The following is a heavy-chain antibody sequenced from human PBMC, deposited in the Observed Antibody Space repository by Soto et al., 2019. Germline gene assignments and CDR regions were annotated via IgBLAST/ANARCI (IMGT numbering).Heavy chain of an antibody. D-gene: IGHD3-10*01. CDR2: IYYSGST. Sequence: PSETLSLTCAVSGGCISSSSYYWGWIRQPPGKGLEWIGSIYYSGSTYYNPSLKSRVTISVDTSKNQFSLKLSSVTAADTAVYYCARYCYGSGSCRDYFDYWGQGTLVTVSS. J-gene: IGHJ4*02. CDR1: GGCISSSSYY. CDR3: ARYCYGSGSCRDYFDY. V-gene: IGHV4-39*01.